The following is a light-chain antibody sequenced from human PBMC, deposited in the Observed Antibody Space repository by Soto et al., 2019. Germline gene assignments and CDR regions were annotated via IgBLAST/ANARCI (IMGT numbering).Light chain of an antibody. CDR3: QQYNNWPPPYT. CDR2: GAS. V-gene: IGKV3-15*01. J-gene: IGKJ2*01. Sequence: EIVMTQSPATLSVSPGERTTLSCRASQSFSSNLAWYQQKPGQAPRLLIYGASTRATDIPARFSGSGSGTEFTLTISSLQSEDFAVYYCQQYNNWPPPYTFGQGTKLEIK. CDR1: QSFSSN.